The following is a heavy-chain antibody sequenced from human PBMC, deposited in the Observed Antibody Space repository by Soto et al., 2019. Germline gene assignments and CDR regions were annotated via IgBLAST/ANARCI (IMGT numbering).Heavy chain of an antibody. J-gene: IGHJ5*02. CDR3: ARGVVVVAATPDVGWFDP. D-gene: IGHD2-15*01. V-gene: IGHV4-59*01. CDR1: GGSISSYY. Sequence: QVQLQESGPGLVKPSETLSLTCTVSGGSISSYYWSWIRQPPGKGLEWIGYIYYSGSTNYNPSLKSRVTISVDTSKNQFSLKLSSVTAADTAVYYCARGVVVVAATPDVGWFDPWGQGTLVTVSS. CDR2: IYYSGST.